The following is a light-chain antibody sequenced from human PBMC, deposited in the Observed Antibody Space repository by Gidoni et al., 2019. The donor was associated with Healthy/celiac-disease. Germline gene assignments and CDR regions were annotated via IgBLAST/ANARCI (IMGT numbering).Light chain of an antibody. CDR3: SSYTSSNTLL. CDR1: SSDVGGSNY. V-gene: IGLV2-14*03. CDR2: DVS. Sequence: QSALTQPASVSGSPGQPITISCTGTSSDVGGSNYVSWYQQHPGKAPKHIIYDVSNRPSGVSNRFSGSKSGNTASLTISGLQAEDETDYYCSSYTSSNTLLFGGGAKLTVL. J-gene: IGLJ2*01.